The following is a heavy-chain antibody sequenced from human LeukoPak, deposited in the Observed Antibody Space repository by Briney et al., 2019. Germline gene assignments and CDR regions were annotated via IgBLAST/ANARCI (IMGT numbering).Heavy chain of an antibody. D-gene: IGHD5-18*01. CDR3: ASGYSYFYYYGMDV. CDR2: MNPNSGNT. V-gene: IGHV1-8*01. Sequence: GASVKVSCKASGYTFTSYDINWVRQATGQGLEWMGWMNPNSGNTGYAQKFQGRVTMTRNTSISTAYMELRSLRSDDTAVYYCASGYSYFYYYGMDVWGQGTTVTVSS. J-gene: IGHJ6*02. CDR1: GYTFTSYD.